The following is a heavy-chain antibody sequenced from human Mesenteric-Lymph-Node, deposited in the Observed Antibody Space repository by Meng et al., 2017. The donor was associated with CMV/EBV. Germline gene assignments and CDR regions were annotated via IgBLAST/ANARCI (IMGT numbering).Heavy chain of an antibody. Sequence: WKASGYSFSKYGIAWVRQMPGKDLEWMGIMNPGGSDIRYSPSFRGQVTFTADKSISTAYLQWISLKASDTATYYCAKRMGAAGYDYWGQGTLVTVSS. J-gene: IGHJ4*02. CDR3: AKRMGAAGYDY. V-gene: IGHV5-51*01. CDR1: GYSFSKYG. CDR2: MNPGGSDI. D-gene: IGHD1-26*01.